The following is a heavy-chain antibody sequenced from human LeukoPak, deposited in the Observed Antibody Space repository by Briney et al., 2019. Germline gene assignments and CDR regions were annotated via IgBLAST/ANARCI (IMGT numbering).Heavy chain of an antibody. CDR2: ISSSGSTI. J-gene: IGHJ4*02. CDR1: GFTFSSYE. Sequence: GGSLRLSCAASGFTFSSYEMNWVRQAPGKGLEWVSYISSSGSTIYYADSVKGRFTISRDNAKNSLYLQMNSLRAEDTAVYYCVRARRGWFGVYFDYWGQGTLVTVSS. V-gene: IGHV3-48*03. CDR3: VRARRGWFGVYFDY. D-gene: IGHD3-10*01.